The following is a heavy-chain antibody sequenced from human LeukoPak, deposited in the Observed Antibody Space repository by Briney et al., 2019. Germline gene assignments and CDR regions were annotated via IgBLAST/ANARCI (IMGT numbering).Heavy chain of an antibody. J-gene: IGHJ4*02. Sequence: PSETLSFTCSVSGVSMSGYYWSWIRQPAGKGLEWIGRFNTRGITTYNSSLKTRVIISLDNSKNQLYLTLTSVTAADTAVYYCARGNYYGSASRGGFDYWGQGILATVSA. CDR2: FNTRGIT. CDR3: ARGNYYGSASRGGFDY. V-gene: IGHV4-4*07. CDR1: GVSMSGYY. D-gene: IGHD3-10*01.